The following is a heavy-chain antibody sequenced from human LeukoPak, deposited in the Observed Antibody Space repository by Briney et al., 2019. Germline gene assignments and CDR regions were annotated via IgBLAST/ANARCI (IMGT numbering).Heavy chain of an antibody. CDR3: ARDRRDGYNRAYYFDY. D-gene: IGHD5-24*01. V-gene: IGHV3-53*01. CDR1: EFTVSSNY. Sequence: PGGSLRLSCAASEFTVSSNYMSWVRQAPGKGLEWVSVTYSGGSTYYLDSVKGRFIISRDNSKNTLYLQMNSLRVEDTAVYYCARDRRDGYNRAYYFDYWGQGTLVTVSS. J-gene: IGHJ4*02. CDR2: TYSGGST.